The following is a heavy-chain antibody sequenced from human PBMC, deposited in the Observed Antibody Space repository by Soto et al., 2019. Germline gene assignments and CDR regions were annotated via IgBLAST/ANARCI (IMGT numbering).Heavy chain of an antibody. CDR3: AKDVLRFLEWLAFYGMDV. J-gene: IGHJ6*02. CDR2: ISYDGSNK. D-gene: IGHD3-3*01. V-gene: IGHV3-30*18. CDR1: GFTFSSYG. Sequence: QVQLVESGGGVVQPGRSLRLSCAASGFTFSSYGMHWVRQAPGKGLEWVAVISYDGSNKYYADSVKGRFTIYRDNSKNTLYLQMNSLRDEDTAVYYCAKDVLRFLEWLAFYGMDVLGQGTTGTVSS.